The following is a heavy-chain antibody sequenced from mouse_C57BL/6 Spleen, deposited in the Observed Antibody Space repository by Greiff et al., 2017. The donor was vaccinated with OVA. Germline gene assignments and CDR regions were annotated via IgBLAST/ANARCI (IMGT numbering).Heavy chain of an antibody. J-gene: IGHJ4*01. CDR2: INPNNGGT. Sequence: VQLQQSGPELVKPGASVKISCKASGYTFTDYYMNWVKQSHGKSLEWIGDINPNNGGTSYNQKFKGKATLTVDKSSSTAYMELRSLTSEDSAVYYCARSDSSGYYYAMDYWGQGTSVTVSS. D-gene: IGHD3-2*02. CDR1: GYTFTDYY. V-gene: IGHV1-26*01. CDR3: ARSDSSGYYYAMDY.